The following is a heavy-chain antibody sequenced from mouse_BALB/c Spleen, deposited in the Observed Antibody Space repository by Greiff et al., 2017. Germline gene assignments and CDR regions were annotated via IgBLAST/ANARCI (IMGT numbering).Heavy chain of an antibody. D-gene: IGHD3-1*01. CDR2: ISNGGGST. V-gene: IGHV5-12-2*01. J-gene: IGHJ2*01. Sequence: DVMLVESGGGLVQPGGSLKLSCAASGFTFSSYTMSWVRQTPEKRLEWVAYISNGGGSTYYPDTVKGRFTISRDNAKNTLYLQMSSLKSEDTAMYYCARAARATFDYWGQGTTLTVSS. CDR1: GFTFSSYT. CDR3: ARAARATFDY.